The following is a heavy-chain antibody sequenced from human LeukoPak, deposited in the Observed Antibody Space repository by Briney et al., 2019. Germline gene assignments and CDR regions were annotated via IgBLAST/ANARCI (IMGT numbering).Heavy chain of an antibody. Sequence: SETLSLTCAVYGESFSGFYWSWIRQPPGKGLEWLGEINHSGYTNYNVLLKSRVTLSVDTSKNQVSLRLSSVTAADTAMYYCARGLGSSWYGFGYWGLGTLVTVSS. J-gene: IGHJ4*02. D-gene: IGHD6-13*01. CDR3: ARGLGSSWYGFGY. CDR1: GESFSGFY. CDR2: INHSGYT. V-gene: IGHV4-34*01.